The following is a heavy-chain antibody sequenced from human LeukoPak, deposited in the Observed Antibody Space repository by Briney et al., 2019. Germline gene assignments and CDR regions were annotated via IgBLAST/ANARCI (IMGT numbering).Heavy chain of an antibody. Sequence: SETLSLTCTVSGGSISTYYWSWIRQPPGKGLEWIGYIYYSGSTNYNPSLKSRVTISVDTSKNQFSLKLSSVTATDTAVYYCARLGYSFDAFDIRGQGAMVTVSS. J-gene: IGHJ3*02. CDR2: IYYSGST. V-gene: IGHV4-59*08. CDR1: GGSISTYY. D-gene: IGHD5-18*01. CDR3: ARLGYSFDAFDI.